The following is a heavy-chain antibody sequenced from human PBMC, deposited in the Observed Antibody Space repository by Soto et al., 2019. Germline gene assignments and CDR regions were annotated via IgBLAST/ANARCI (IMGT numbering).Heavy chain of an antibody. CDR1: GGSISGSSHY. CDR2: IYYSVAT. CDR3: ARHCSRGSYFDY. D-gene: IGHD1-26*01. V-gene: IGHV4-39*01. Sequence: QLQLQESGPRLVRPSETLSLTCSVSGGSISGSSHYWGWVRQPPGKGLEWIASIYYSVATYYNPSLIGRFAKSVDMSKNQFSLRLSSVTATDTAVYFCARHCSRGSYFDYWGQGVPLTVSS. J-gene: IGHJ4*02.